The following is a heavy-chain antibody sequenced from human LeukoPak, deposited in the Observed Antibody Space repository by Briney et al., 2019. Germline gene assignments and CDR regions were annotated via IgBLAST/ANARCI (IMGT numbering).Heavy chain of an antibody. CDR3: ARHHDGGPKLRLDF. CDR2: IYYSGST. J-gene: IGHJ4*02. CDR1: GGSISSYY. Sequence: SETLSLTCTVSGGSISSYYWSWIRQPPGKGLEWIAYIYYSGSTNYNPSLKSRVTISVDTSKNQFSLRLSSVTAADTAVYFCARHHDGGPKLRLDFWGLGVLVTVSS. V-gene: IGHV4-59*08. D-gene: IGHD2-15*01.